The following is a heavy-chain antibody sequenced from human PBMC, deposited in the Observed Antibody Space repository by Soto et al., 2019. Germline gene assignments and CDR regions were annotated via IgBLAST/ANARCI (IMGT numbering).Heavy chain of an antibody. D-gene: IGHD3-22*01. CDR3: ARDGLIRANGYIYYYGMDV. CDR1: GYTFTSYG. J-gene: IGHJ6*02. V-gene: IGHV1-18*01. Sequence: QVQLLQSGAEVKKPGASVRVSCKSSGYTFTSYGISWVRQAPGQGLEWMGWISVYNGNTDYAQKLQGRVTLTTDTSTSTAYMELRSLRADDTAVYYCARDGLIRANGYIYYYGMDVWGQGTTVTVSS. CDR2: ISVYNGNT.